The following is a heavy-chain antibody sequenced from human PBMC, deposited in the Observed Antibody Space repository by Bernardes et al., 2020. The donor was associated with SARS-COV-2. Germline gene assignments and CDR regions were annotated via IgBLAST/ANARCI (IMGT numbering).Heavy chain of an antibody. CDR2: ISAYNGHT. Sequence: ASVKASCKASGYTFSIYGISWVRQAPGQGLEWMGWISAYNGHTNYAQNLQGRVTMTTDTSTNTAYMELRSLRSDDTAVYYCTRGPGNTPLHYGLDVWGQGTTVTVSS. J-gene: IGHJ6*02. D-gene: IGHD4-4*01. CDR1: GYTFSIYG. V-gene: IGHV1-18*04. CDR3: TRGPGNTPLHYGLDV.